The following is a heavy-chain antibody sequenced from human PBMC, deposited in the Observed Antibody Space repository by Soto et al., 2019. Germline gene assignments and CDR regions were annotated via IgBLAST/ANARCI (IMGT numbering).Heavy chain of an antibody. CDR1: GGSISSYY. Sequence: PSETLSLTCPVSGGSISSYYWSWIRQPPGKGLEWIGYIYYSGSTNYNPSLKSRVTISVDTSKNQFSLKLSSVTAADTAVYYCARKGQQLPGAYYYYYMDVWGKGTTFTVS. J-gene: IGHJ6*03. CDR3: ARKGQQLPGAYYYYYMDV. D-gene: IGHD6-13*01. CDR2: IYYSGST. V-gene: IGHV4-59*01.